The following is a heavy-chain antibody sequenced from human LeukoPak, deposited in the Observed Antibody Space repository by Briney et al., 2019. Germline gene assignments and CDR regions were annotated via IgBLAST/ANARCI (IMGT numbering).Heavy chain of an antibody. V-gene: IGHV3-9*01. J-gene: IGHJ5*02. CDR1: GFTFDDYA. D-gene: IGHD6-13*01. CDR3: AKDMQIAAAGSDNWFDP. Sequence: PGRCLRLSCAASGFTFDDYAMHWVRQAPGKGLEWVSGISWNSGSIGYADSVKGRFTISRDNAKNSLYLQMNSLRAEDTALYYCAKDMQIAAAGSDNWFDPWGQGTLVTVSS. CDR2: ISWNSGSI.